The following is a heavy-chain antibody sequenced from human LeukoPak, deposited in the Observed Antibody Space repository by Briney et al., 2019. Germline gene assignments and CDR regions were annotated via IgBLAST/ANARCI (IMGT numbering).Heavy chain of an antibody. J-gene: IGHJ6*03. CDR2: INHSGST. Sequence: PSETLSLTCAVYGGSFSGYYWSWIRQPPGKGLEWIGEINHSGSTNYNPSLKSRVTISVDTSKNQFSLKLSSVTAADTAVYYCARGAGNRLRDFWSGCYYYYYYMDVWGKGTTVTVSS. D-gene: IGHD3-3*01. CDR1: GGSFSGYY. CDR3: ARGAGNRLRDFWSGCYYYYYYMDV. V-gene: IGHV4-34*01.